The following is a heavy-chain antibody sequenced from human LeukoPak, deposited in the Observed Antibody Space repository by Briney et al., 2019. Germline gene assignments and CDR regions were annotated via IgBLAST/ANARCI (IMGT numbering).Heavy chain of an antibody. CDR1: GFTFSSYS. J-gene: IGHJ3*02. Sequence: GGSLRLSCAASGFTFSSYSMNWVRQAPGKGLEWVSSISSSSSYIYYADSVKGRFTISRDNAKNSLYLQMNSLRAEDTAVYYCARVEWELPYDAFDIWGQGTMVTVSS. CDR3: ARVEWELPYDAFDI. CDR2: ISSSSSYI. D-gene: IGHD1-26*01. V-gene: IGHV3-21*01.